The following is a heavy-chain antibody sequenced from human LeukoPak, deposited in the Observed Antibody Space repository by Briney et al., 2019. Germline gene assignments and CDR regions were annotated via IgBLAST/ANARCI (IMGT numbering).Heavy chain of an antibody. CDR3: AREVDGYTSDY. V-gene: IGHV3-66*01. D-gene: IGHD5-24*01. Sequence: GGSLRLSCAASEFTVSSNYMSWVRQAPGKGLEWVSIIYTTGGKYYADSVKGRFTISRDNAKNSLYLQMNSLRAEDTAVYYCAREVDGYTSDYWGQGTLVTVSS. CDR2: IYTTGGK. CDR1: EFTVSSNY. J-gene: IGHJ4*02.